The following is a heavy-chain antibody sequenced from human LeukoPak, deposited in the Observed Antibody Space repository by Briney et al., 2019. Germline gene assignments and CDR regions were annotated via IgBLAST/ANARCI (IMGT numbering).Heavy chain of an antibody. D-gene: IGHD3-10*01. Sequence: SETLSLTCAVYGGSFSGYYWNWIRQPPGKGLEWLGGINHSGSTNYNPSLKSRVTLSVDTSKNQFSLNLSSVTAADTAVYFCARGGYGSGWDYMDVWGKGTTVPVSS. CDR3: ARGGYGSGWDYMDV. CDR1: GGSFSGYY. J-gene: IGHJ6*03. V-gene: IGHV4-34*01. CDR2: INHSGST.